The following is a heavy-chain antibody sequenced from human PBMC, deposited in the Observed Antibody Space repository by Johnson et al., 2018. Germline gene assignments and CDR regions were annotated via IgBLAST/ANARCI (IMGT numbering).Heavy chain of an antibody. D-gene: IGHD2-21*02. CDR2: IGTAGDT. V-gene: IGHV3-13*01. J-gene: IGHJ3*02. Sequence: EVQLLESGGGLVQXGGSXRLXCAASGFTFSSYDLHWVRQATGKGLEWVSAIGTAGDTYYPGSVQGRFTISRENAKNSLYLQLNSLRAGDTAVYYCARGDFVDAFDIWGQGTMVTVSS. CDR3: ARGDFVDAFDI. CDR1: GFTFSSYD.